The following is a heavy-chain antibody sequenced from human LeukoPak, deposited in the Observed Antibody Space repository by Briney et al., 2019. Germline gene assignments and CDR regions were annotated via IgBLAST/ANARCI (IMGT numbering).Heavy chain of an antibody. D-gene: IGHD6-19*01. CDR2: ISYDGSNK. Sequence: QPGRSLRLSCAASGFTFSSYGMHWVRQAPGKGLEWVAVISYDGSNKYYADSVKGRFTISRDNSKNTLYLQMNSLRAEDTAVYYCAKDPVEQWLVGAFDYWGQGTLVTVSS. CDR1: GFTFSSYG. J-gene: IGHJ4*02. V-gene: IGHV3-30*18. CDR3: AKDPVEQWLVGAFDY.